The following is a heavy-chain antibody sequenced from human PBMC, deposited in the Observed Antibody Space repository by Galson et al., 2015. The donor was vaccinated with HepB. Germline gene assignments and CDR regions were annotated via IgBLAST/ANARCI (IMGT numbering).Heavy chain of an antibody. J-gene: IGHJ6*02. Sequence: SLRLSCAASGFTFSSYAMSWVRQAPGKGLEWVSAISGSGGSTYYADSVKGRFTISRDNSKNTLYLQMNSLRAEDTAVYYCAKADVAGLTNYYYYGMDVWGQGTTVTVSS. CDR3: AKADVAGLTNYYYYGMDV. CDR2: ISGSGGST. V-gene: IGHV3-23*01. D-gene: IGHD6-19*01. CDR1: GFTFSSYA.